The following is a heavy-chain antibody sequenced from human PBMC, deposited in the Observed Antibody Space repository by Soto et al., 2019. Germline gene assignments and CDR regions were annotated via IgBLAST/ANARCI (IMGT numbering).Heavy chain of an antibody. D-gene: IGHD3-10*01. V-gene: IGHV3-48*02. CDR1: GFTFSSYS. J-gene: IGHJ4*02. CDR3: ARDPDGIIDFDY. CDR2: ISSSSTR. Sequence: GGSLRLSCAASGFTFSSYSMNWVRQAPGKGLEWVSYISSSSTRHYADFVKGRFTISRDNAKNSLYLQMNSLRDEDTAVYFCARDPDGIIDFDYWGQGTQVTVSS.